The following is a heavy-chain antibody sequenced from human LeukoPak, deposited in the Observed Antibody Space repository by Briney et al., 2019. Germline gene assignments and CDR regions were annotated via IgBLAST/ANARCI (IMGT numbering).Heavy chain of an antibody. D-gene: IGHD2-15*01. Sequence: PSETLSPTCTVSGGSISSGGYYWSWIRQHPGKGLEWIGYIYYSGSTYYHPSLKSRVTISVDTSKNQFSLKLSSVTAADTAVYYCARDRSSCSGGSCYSRTRTYYYYGMDVWGQGTTVTVSS. J-gene: IGHJ6*02. CDR1: GGSISSGGYY. CDR3: ARDRSSCSGGSCYSRTRTYYYYGMDV. V-gene: IGHV4-31*03. CDR2: IYYSGST.